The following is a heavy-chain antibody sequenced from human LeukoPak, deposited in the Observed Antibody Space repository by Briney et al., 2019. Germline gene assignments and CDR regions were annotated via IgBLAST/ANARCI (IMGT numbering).Heavy chain of an antibody. Sequence: GGSLRLSCAASGFTFSKYWMSWVRQAPGKGLEWVANIKQDGSEKYYVDSVKGRFTISRDNAKNSLYLQMNSLRAEDTAVYYCASTYVVVTAVHDAFHIWGQGTMVTVSS. J-gene: IGHJ3*02. CDR3: ASTYVVVTAVHDAFHI. D-gene: IGHD2-21*02. CDR2: IKQDGSEK. CDR1: GFTFSKYW. V-gene: IGHV3-7*01.